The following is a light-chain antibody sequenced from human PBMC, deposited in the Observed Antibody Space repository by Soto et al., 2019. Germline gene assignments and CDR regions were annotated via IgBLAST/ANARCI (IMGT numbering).Light chain of an antibody. CDR2: GAS. CDR1: QSVSSSY. Sequence: EIVLTQSPGTLSLSPGERAILSCRASQSVSSSYLAWYQQKPGQAPSLLIFGASSRATGIPDRFSGSGSGTDFTLTISRLEPEDFAVYYCQQYSSSPRTFGQGTKVEIK. J-gene: IGKJ1*01. V-gene: IGKV3-20*01. CDR3: QQYSSSPRT.